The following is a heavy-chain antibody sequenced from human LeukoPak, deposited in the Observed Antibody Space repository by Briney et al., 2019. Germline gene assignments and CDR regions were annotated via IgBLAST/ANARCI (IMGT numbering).Heavy chain of an antibody. CDR1: GFTVSSSY. D-gene: IGHD6-13*01. CDR2: IRQDGGEK. Sequence: GGSLRLSCAASGFTVSSSYMSWVRQAPGKGLEWVASIRQDGGEKSYVDSVKGRFTISRDNTKNPLYLQMSSLRAEDTALYYCARDGTAPGLYFDLWGQGTLVTVSS. J-gene: IGHJ4*01. CDR3: ARDGTAPGLYFDL. V-gene: IGHV3-7*01.